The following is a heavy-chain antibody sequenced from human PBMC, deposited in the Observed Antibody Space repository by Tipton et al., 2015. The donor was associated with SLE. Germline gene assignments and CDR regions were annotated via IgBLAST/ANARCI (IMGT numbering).Heavy chain of an antibody. CDR1: GFTFSDYY. CDR3: ARDRRPVGWFDP. V-gene: IGHV3-11*04. CDR2: ISSCDSTI. J-gene: IGHJ5*02. Sequence: SLRLSCAASGFTFSDYYMSWIRQAPGKGLEWVSYISSCDSTIYYADSVKGRFTISRDNAKNSLYLQMNSLRAEDTAVYYCARDRRPVGWFDPWGQGTLVTVSS.